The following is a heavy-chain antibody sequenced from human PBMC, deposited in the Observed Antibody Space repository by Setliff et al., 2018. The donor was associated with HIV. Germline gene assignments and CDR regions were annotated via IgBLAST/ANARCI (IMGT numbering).Heavy chain of an antibody. CDR3: ARAYFGSGIYY. V-gene: IGHV4-4*09. J-gene: IGHJ4*02. Sequence: SETLSLTCTVSGGSISSYYWSWIRQPPGKGLEWLGHIYSSGITHYNPSLKSRVTISVDTSKNQFSLKLYSVTAADTAVYYCARAYFGSGIYYWGQGTLGTVS. CDR2: IYSSGIT. D-gene: IGHD3-10*01. CDR1: GGSISSYY.